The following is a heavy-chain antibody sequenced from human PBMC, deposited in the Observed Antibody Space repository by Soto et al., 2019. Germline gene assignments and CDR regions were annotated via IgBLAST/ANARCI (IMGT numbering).Heavy chain of an antibody. CDR2: IKSKTDGGTT. Sequence: EAQLVESGGGLVKPGGSLRLSCAVSGFTFDKVWMNWVRQAPGKGLEWVGRIKSKTDGGTTDYAAPVKGRFTISSDDSKYMLYLQMNSLKTEDTGMYFCTTGRDDLLDWGQGTLVTVSS. CDR3: TTGRDDLLD. CDR1: GFTFDKVW. J-gene: IGHJ4*02. D-gene: IGHD2-15*01. V-gene: IGHV3-15*07.